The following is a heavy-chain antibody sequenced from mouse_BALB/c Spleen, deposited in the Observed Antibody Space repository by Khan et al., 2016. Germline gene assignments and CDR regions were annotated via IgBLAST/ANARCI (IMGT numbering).Heavy chain of an antibody. CDR2: ISDGGSYT. Sequence: EVQLVESGGGLVKPGGSLKLSCAASGFTFSDYYMYWVRQTPEKRLEWVATISDGGSYTYYPDSVKGRFTISRDNAKNNLYLQMSSLKYEATARYYCAREGLRRGLAYWGQGTLVTVSA. CDR1: GFTFSDYY. J-gene: IGHJ3*01. CDR3: AREGLRRGLAY. D-gene: IGHD2-4*01. V-gene: IGHV5-4*02.